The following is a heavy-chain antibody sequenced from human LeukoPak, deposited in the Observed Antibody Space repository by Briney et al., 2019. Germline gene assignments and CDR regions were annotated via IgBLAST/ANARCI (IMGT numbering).Heavy chain of an antibody. V-gene: IGHV3-43*02. J-gene: IGHJ6*02. CDR1: GFTFDAYA. CDR3: ATWAFYHSLDV. D-gene: IGHD1-26*01. Sequence: GGSLRLSCEASGFTFDAYAMHWVRQAPGKGLEWVSLINKGGSATYYADSVKGRFTISRDNSKNSLYLQMNSLRSEDTALYYCATWAFYHSLDVWGQGTTVTVSS. CDR2: INKGGSAT.